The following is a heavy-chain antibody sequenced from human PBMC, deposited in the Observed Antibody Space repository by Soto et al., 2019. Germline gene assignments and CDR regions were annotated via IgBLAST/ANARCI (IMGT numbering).Heavy chain of an antibody. D-gene: IGHD6-6*01. CDR1: GGSISSGYYY. J-gene: IGHJ4*02. V-gene: IGHV4-30-4*01. Sequence: PSETLSLTCPVSGGSISSGYYYWSWLRQPPGKGLEWIGYIYYSGSTYYNPSLKSRVTISVDTSKNQFSLKLSSVTAADTAVYYCAREVTIAARLDSWGQGTLVTVSS. CDR2: IYYSGST. CDR3: AREVTIAARLDS.